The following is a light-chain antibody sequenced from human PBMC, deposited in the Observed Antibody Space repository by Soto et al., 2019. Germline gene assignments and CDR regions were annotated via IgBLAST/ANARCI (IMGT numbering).Light chain of an antibody. CDR3: QQYNNWPPVT. Sequence: EIVMTQSPVTLSVSPGERVTLYCKKRKRVSDNLAWYQQKYGQAPSLLIYGASTRVTGIPARFSGSGSGTEFTLTISSLQSEDFAIYYCQQYNNWPPVTFGQGTRLEIK. CDR1: KRVSDN. J-gene: IGKJ5*01. CDR2: GAS. V-gene: IGKV3-15*01.